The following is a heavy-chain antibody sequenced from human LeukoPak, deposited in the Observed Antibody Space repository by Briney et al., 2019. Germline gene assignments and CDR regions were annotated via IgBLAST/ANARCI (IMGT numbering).Heavy chain of an antibody. CDR1: GFTFSSYA. J-gene: IGHJ4*02. CDR3: ARDRAGGTFDY. Sequence: GGSLRLSCAASGFTFSSYAMSWVRQAPGKGLEWVSAISGSGGSTYYADSVKGRFTISRDNAKNSLYLQMNSLRAEDTAVYYCARDRAGGTFDYWGQGTLVTVSS. V-gene: IGHV3-23*01. CDR2: ISGSGGST. D-gene: IGHD2-15*01.